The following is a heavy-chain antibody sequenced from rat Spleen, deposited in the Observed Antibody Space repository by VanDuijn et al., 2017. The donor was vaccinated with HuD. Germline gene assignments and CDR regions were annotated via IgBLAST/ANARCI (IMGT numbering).Heavy chain of an antibody. V-gene: IGHV5-20*01. J-gene: IGHJ2*01. CDR1: GFIFSDHY. D-gene: IGHD1-12*01. CDR2: ISYDGTAT. Sequence: EVQLVESGGGLVQPGRPLKLSCAASGFIFSDHYVAWVRPAPTKGLEWVASISYDGTATYYRDFVKGRFTVSRDNARSTLYLQINSLRSEDTATYYCTRGTYYRHWGQGVMVTVSS. CDR3: TRGTYYRH.